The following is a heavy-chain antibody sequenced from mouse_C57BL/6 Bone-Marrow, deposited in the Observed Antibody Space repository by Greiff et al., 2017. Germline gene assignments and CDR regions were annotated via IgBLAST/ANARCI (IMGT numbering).Heavy chain of an antibody. J-gene: IGHJ3*01. CDR3: AHNDGYYSWFAY. D-gene: IGHD2-3*01. CDR1: GYSITSGYY. Sequence: EVHLVESGPGLVKPSQSLSLTCSVTGYSITSGYYWNWIRQFPGNKLEWMGYISYDGSNNYNPSLKNRISITRDTSKNQFFLKLNSVTTEDTATYYCAHNDGYYSWFAYWGQGTLVTVSA. V-gene: IGHV3-6*01. CDR2: ISYDGSN.